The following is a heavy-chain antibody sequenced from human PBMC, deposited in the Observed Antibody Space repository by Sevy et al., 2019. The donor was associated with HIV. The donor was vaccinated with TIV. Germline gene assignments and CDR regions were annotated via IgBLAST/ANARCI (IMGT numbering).Heavy chain of an antibody. J-gene: IGHJ4*02. CDR1: GFTFSNVW. CDR3: TTGWSILQH. Sequence: GGSLRLSCAASGFTFSNVWMSWVRQAPGKGLEWVGHIKSKTEGGTTDYAAPVKGRFTISRDDSRNTLDLQMNSLKAEDTALYSGTTGWSILQHWGQGTLVTVSS. CDR2: IKSKTEGGTT. D-gene: IGHD2-8*02. V-gene: IGHV3-15*01.